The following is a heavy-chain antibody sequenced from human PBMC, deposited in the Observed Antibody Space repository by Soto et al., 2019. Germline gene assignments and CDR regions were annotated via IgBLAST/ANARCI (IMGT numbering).Heavy chain of an antibody. Sequence: PGGSLRLSCAASGFTFSSHGMHWVRQAPGKGLEWVAVISYDGVNKFYADSVKGRFTISRDNSKDTLDLQMNSLRTEDTAVYYCAKCPGYDFWSWFDYWGQGIVVTVSS. D-gene: IGHD3-3*01. CDR3: AKCPGYDFWSWFDY. J-gene: IGHJ4*02. V-gene: IGHV3-30*18. CDR2: ISYDGVNK. CDR1: GFTFSSHG.